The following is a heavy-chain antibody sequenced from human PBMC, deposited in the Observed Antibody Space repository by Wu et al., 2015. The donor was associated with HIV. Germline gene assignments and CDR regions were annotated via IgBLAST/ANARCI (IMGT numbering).Heavy chain of an antibody. D-gene: IGHD6-19*01. Sequence: QVHLVQSGAEVRKPRSSVKVSCKASGDTFASYSIAWVRQAPGQGLEWMGGINPVFGTTNYAQRFQGRVTITTDRSTDTAYMELTGLRFEDTAIYYCARDWDSAGWYYFDIWGQGTLVTVSS. V-gene: IGHV1-69*05. CDR3: ARDWDSAGWYYFDI. CDR2: INPVFGTT. J-gene: IGHJ4*02. CDR1: GDTFASYS.